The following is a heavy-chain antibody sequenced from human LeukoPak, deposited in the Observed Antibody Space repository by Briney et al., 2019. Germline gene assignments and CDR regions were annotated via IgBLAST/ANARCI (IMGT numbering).Heavy chain of an antibody. V-gene: IGHV4-59*01. CDR1: GDSISSYY. J-gene: IGHJ4*02. Sequence: SETLSLTCTVSGDSISSYYWSWIRQPPGKGLEWIGYIYYSGSTNYNPSLKSRVTLSVDTSKNKFSLKLSSVTAADTAVYYCARGERTGYSSSWFDYWGQGTLVTVSS. CDR2: IYYSGST. D-gene: IGHD6-13*01. CDR3: ARGERTGYSSSWFDY.